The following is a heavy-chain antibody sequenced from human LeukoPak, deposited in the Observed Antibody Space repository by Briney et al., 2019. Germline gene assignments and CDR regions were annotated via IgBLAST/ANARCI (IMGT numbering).Heavy chain of an antibody. D-gene: IGHD6-13*01. CDR1: GYSFTSYW. CDR2: IYPGDSDT. Sequence: GESLKISCKGSGYSFTSYWIGWVRQMPGKGLEWMGIIYPGDSDTRYSPSFQGQVTISADKSISTAYLQWSSLKASDTAMYYCARLLEVRGQQLVARPFDYWGQGTLVTVSS. J-gene: IGHJ4*02. V-gene: IGHV5-51*01. CDR3: ARLLEVRGQQLVARPFDY.